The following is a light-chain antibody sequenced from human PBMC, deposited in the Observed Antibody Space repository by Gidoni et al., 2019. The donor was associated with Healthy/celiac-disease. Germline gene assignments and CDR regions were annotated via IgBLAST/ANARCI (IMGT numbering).Light chain of an antibody. J-gene: IGLJ3*02. V-gene: IGLV1-47*02. CDR1: SSNIGSNY. CDR3: AAWDDSLSGWV. CDR2: SNN. Sequence: QSVLTQPPSASGTPRQRVTIPCSGSSSNIGSNYVYWYQQLPGTAPKLLIYSNNQRPSGVPDRFSGSKSGTSASLAISGLRSEDEADYYCAAWDDSLSGWVFGGGTKLTVL.